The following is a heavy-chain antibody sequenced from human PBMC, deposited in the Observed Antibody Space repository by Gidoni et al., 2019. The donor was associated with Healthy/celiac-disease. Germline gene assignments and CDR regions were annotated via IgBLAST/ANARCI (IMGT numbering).Heavy chain of an antibody. CDR3: ATKMVSKGG. D-gene: IGHD5-18*01. CDR1: GGTFSSYA. Sequence: QVQLVQPGAEVKKPGSSVKVSCKASGGTFSSYAISWGQQALGQGLEWMERIIPCFGIANEEQKFQGKVTITAEKSTSKAYMERSSLRSEETAVNYWATKMVSKGGGGQGTLVTVSS. V-gene: IGHV1-69*04. CDR2: IIPCFGIA. J-gene: IGHJ4*02.